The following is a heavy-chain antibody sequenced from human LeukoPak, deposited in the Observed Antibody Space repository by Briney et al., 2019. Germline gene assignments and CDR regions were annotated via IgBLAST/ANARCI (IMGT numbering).Heavy chain of an antibody. J-gene: IGHJ4*02. CDR2: ISGSGGST. V-gene: IGHV3-23*01. CDR3: TRDRVSSDS. CDR1: GFTFSGFV. D-gene: IGHD3-16*02. Sequence: SGGSLRPSCAASGFTFSGFVMSWVRQAPGKGLEWVSAISGSGGSTYYADSVKGRFTISRDNSKNTLYLQMNSLRAEDTAVYYCTRDRVSSDSWGQGTLVIVSS.